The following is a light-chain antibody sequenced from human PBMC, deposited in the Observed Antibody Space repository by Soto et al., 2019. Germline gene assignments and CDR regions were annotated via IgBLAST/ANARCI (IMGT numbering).Light chain of an antibody. CDR3: AVWDDRLTGWV. CDR1: SSNIGVNA. J-gene: IGLJ3*02. V-gene: IGLV1-44*01. Sequence: QSALTQPPSASGTPGQRVTISCSGSSSNIGVNAVNWYQQFPGTAPKLLISANDQRPSGVPDRISGSKSGTSASLAISGLQSEDEADYYCAVWDDRLTGWVFGGGTKVTVL. CDR2: AND.